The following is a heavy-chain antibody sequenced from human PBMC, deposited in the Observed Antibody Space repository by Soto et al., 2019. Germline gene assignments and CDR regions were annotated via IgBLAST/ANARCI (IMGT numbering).Heavy chain of an antibody. CDR2: IIPIFGTA. CDR3: ARVCYYDSSGYPHPMDV. V-gene: IGHV1-69*01. D-gene: IGHD3-22*01. CDR1: GGTLRSYS. J-gene: IGHJ6*02. Sequence: KVSRKGSGGTLRSYSFSWVGQGPGQGLEWMGGIIPIFGTANYAQKFQGRVTITADESTSTAYMELSSLRSEDTAVYYCARVCYYDSSGYPHPMDVWGQGTTVTVSS.